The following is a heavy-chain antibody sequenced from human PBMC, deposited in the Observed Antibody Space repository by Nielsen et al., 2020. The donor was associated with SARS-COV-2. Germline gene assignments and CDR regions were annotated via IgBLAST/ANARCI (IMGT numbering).Heavy chain of an antibody. CDR2: IKQDGSEK. CDR1: GFTFSSYW. CDR3: ARDWETQWLVQYYYGMDV. Sequence: GESLKISCAASGFTFSSYWMSWVRQAPGKGLEWVANIKQDGSEKYYVDSVKGRFTISRDNAKNSLYLQMNSLRAEDTAVYYCARDWETQWLVQYYYGMDVWGQGTTVTVSS. D-gene: IGHD6-19*01. V-gene: IGHV3-7*01. J-gene: IGHJ6*02.